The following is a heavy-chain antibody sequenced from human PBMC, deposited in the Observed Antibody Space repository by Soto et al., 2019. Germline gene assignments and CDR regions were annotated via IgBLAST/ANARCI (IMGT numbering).Heavy chain of an antibody. Sequence: GGSLRLSCAASGFGFGGKTMYWIRQAPGKGLEWVSYISSSGSTIYYADSVKGRFTISRDNAKNSLYLQMNSLRAGDTAVYYCARAAGWFDPWGQGTLVTVSS. V-gene: IGHV3-11*01. CDR3: ARAAGWFDP. CDR2: ISSSGSTI. CDR1: GFGFGGKT. J-gene: IGHJ5*02.